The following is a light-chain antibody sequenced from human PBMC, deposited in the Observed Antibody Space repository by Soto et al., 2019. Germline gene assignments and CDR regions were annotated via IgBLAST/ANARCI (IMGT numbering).Light chain of an antibody. CDR2: DVS. Sequence: QSALTQPASVSGSPGQSITISCTGTSSDVGGYNYVSWYQQHPGKAPKLMIYDVSNRPSGVSNRFSGSKSGNTASLTISGLQPEDEADYYCSSYTSTSTLPVFGPGTKVTVL. J-gene: IGLJ1*01. V-gene: IGLV2-14*01. CDR3: SSYTSTSTLPV. CDR1: SSDVGGYNY.